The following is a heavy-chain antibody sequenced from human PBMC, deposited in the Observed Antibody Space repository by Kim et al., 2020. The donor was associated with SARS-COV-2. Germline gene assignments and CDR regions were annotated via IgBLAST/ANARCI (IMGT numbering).Heavy chain of an antibody. J-gene: IGHJ4*02. CDR1: GYTFTSYD. Sequence: ASVKVSCKASGYTFTSYDINWVRQATGQGLEWMGWMNPNSGNTGYAQKFQGRVTMTRNTSISTAYMELSSLRSEDTAVYYCARADRGIVGATVYYFYYWGQGTLVTVSS. CDR2: MNPNSGNT. V-gene: IGHV1-8*02. CDR3: ARADRGIVGATVYYFYY. D-gene: IGHD1-26*01.